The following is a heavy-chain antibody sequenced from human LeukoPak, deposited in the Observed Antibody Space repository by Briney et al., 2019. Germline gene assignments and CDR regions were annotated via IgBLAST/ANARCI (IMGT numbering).Heavy chain of an antibody. Sequence: ASVKVSCKASGYTFTHYYIHWVRQAPGQGLKWMAWINPNSGGTYYSQNFHDRITLTRDTSISTAYMELSRLRSDDTAIYYCARANALYCSSTSCLFDYWGQGTLVTVSS. D-gene: IGHD2-2*01. J-gene: IGHJ4*02. CDR2: INPNSGGT. CDR3: ARANALYCSSTSCLFDY. CDR1: GYTFTHYY. V-gene: IGHV1-2*02.